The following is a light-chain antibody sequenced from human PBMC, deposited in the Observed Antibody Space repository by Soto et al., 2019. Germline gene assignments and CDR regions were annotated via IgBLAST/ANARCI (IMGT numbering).Light chain of an antibody. CDR1: QGISTY. CDR2: SAS. Sequence: DIQLTQSPSFMSASVGDRVAMTCRASQGISTYLAWYQQTPGKAPNLLIYSASTLQRGVPSRFSGSGSGTEFTLTISSLQPEDFATYYRQQLNSYPLTFGGGTKVEIK. V-gene: IGKV1-9*01. J-gene: IGKJ4*01. CDR3: QQLNSYPLT.